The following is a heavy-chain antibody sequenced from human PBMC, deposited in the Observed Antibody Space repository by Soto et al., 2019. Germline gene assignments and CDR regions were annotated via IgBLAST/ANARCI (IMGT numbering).Heavy chain of an antibody. CDR2: LNPNSVNT. CDR3: ARTTPYYYYAMEV. Sequence: QVQLVQSGAEVKKPGASVKVSCKASGYTFTSYDISWVRQATGQGLEWMGRLNPNSVNTAYAQKFQGRVTMTRNTSISTAYMEPSSLRSEDTAVYYCARTTPYYYYAMEVWGRETTVNVSS. D-gene: IGHD1-1*01. CDR1: GYTFTSYD. V-gene: IGHV1-8*01. J-gene: IGHJ6*02.